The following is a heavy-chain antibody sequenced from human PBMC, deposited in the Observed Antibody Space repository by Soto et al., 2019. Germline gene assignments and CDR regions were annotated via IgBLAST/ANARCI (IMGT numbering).Heavy chain of an antibody. CDR1: GFTFSNYA. Sequence: QVQLVESGGGVVQPGRSLRLSCAASGFTFSNYAMHWVRQAPGKGLEWVAVTSYDGKNKYDADSVKGRFTISRDNSKNTLYLQMNSLRREDTAVYYCARDMGYSSSGQSTNIDYYYYGLDVWGQGTTVTVSS. J-gene: IGHJ6*02. V-gene: IGHV3-30*04. CDR2: TSYDGKNK. CDR3: ARDMGYSSSGQSTNIDYYYYGLDV. D-gene: IGHD3-10*01.